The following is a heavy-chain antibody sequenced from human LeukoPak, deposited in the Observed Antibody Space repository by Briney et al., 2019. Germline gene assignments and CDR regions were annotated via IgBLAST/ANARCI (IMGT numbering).Heavy chain of an antibody. J-gene: IGHJ4*02. CDR1: GFTFSSYA. CDR2: ISGSGGST. V-gene: IGHV3-23*01. CDR3: ARMVYYYDISGYYFLDY. Sequence: GGSLRLSCAASGFTFSSYAMSWVRQAPGKGLEWVSAISGSGGSTYYADSVKGRFTISRDNAKNSLYLQMNSLRAEDTAVYYCARMVYYYDISGYYFLDYWGQGTLVTVSS. D-gene: IGHD3-22*01.